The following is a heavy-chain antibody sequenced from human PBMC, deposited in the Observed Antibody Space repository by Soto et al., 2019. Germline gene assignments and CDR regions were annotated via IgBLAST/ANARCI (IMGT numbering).Heavy chain of an antibody. V-gene: IGHV4-59*08. D-gene: IGHD1-1*01. CDR1: GGSISSYY. CDR3: ARQWGTDAFDI. Sequence: SETLSLTCTVSGGSISSYYWSWIRQPPGKGLEWIGYTYYSGSTNYNPSLKSRVTISVDTSKNQFSLKLSSVTAADTAVYYCARQWGTDAFDIWGQGTMVTVSS. J-gene: IGHJ3*02. CDR2: TYYSGST.